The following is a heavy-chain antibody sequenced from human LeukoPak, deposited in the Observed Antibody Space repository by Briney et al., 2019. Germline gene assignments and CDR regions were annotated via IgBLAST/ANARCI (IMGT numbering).Heavy chain of an antibody. CDR3: ARDSKWSGDY. CDR1: GYAFTKYG. V-gene: IGHV1-3*01. Sequence: ASVKVSCKASGYAFTKYGMHWVRQAPGQSLEWMGWIYAGNGNTKYSQKFQGRVTITRDTSASTAHMEVSSLRSEDTAVYYCARDSKWSGDYWGQGTLVTVSS. D-gene: IGHD2-15*01. J-gene: IGHJ4*02. CDR2: IYAGNGNT.